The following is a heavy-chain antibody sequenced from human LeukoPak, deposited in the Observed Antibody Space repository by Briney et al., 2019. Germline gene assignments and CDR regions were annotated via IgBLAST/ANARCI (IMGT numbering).Heavy chain of an antibody. D-gene: IGHD2-8*01. CDR1: GFTFSNAW. CDR3: TTEIGGCFDY. J-gene: IGHJ4*02. Sequence: PGGSLRLSCAASGFTFSNAWMSWVRQAPGKGLEWDGRIKSKTDGGTTDYAAPVKGRFTISRDDSKNTLYLQMNSLKTEDTAVYYCTTEIGGCFDYWGQGTLVTVSS. V-gene: IGHV3-15*01. CDR2: IKSKTDGGTT.